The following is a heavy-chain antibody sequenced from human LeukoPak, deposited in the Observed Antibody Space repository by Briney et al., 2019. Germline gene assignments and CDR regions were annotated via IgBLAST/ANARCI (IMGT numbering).Heavy chain of an antibody. CDR1: GGSISSNSYY. V-gene: IGHV4-39*01. J-gene: IGHJ4*02. CDR2: FYYSGST. CDR3: ARSRLHPIIFDY. D-gene: IGHD5-24*01. Sequence: SSETLSLTCIVSGGSISSNSYYWGWLRQPPGKGLEWIGSFYYSGSTYYNPSLKSRVTISVDTSKNQFSLKLSSVTAADTAVYYCARSRLHPIIFDYWGQGILVTVSS.